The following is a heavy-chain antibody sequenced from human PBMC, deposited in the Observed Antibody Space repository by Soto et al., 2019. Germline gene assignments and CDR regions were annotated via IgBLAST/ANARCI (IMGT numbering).Heavy chain of an antibody. CDR2: LRLGGQAT. D-gene: IGHD5-12*01. V-gene: IGHV1-46*03. CDR3: TRGPFSGYDSYFDY. Sequence: QVQLVQSGAEVKKPGASVRISCQASGYTFSHYHINWVRQAPGHGLEWIGILRLGGQATTDSQQFQGRVTMTSDTSTATVYMELSSLRSDDTAVYYCTRGPFSGYDSYFDYWGQGTLITVSS. CDR1: GYTFSHYH. J-gene: IGHJ4*02.